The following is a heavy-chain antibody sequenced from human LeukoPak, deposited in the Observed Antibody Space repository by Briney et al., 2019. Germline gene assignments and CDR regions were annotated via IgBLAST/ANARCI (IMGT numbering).Heavy chain of an antibody. CDR2: IYYSRST. Sequence: SETLSLTCTVSGGSISSYYWSWIRQPPGKGLEWIGYIYYSRSTNYNPSLKSRVTISVDTSKNQFSLKLSSVTAADTAVYYCARGDFGPYFDYWGQGTLVTVSS. V-gene: IGHV4-59*01. CDR3: ARGDFGPYFDY. CDR1: GGSISSYY. J-gene: IGHJ4*02. D-gene: IGHD3-3*01.